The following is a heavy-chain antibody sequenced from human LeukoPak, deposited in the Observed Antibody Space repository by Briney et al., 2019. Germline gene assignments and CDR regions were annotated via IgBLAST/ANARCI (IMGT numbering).Heavy chain of an antibody. V-gene: IGHV4-30-4*01. CDR1: GGSISSGDYY. CDR3: ARGSYGDYGDAFDI. CDR2: IYYSGST. Sequence: SQTLSLTCTVSGGSISSGDYYWSWIRQPPGKGLEWIGYIYYSGSTYYNPSLKSRVTISADTSKNQFSLRLSSVTAADTAVYYCARGSYGDYGDAFDIWGQGTMVTVSS. J-gene: IGHJ3*02. D-gene: IGHD4-17*01.